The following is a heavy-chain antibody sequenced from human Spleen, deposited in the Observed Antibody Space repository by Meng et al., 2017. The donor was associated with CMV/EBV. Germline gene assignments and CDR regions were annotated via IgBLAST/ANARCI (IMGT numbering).Heavy chain of an antibody. D-gene: IGHD1-7*01. CDR3: ARVSGTTRY. V-gene: IGHV4-34*01. Sequence: SETLSLTCAVYGGSFSGYYWSWIRQPPGKGLEWIGSIYYSGSTYYNPSLKSRVTISVDTSKNQFSLKLSSVTAADTAVYYCARVSGTTRYWGQGTLVTVSS. J-gene: IGHJ4*02. CDR1: GGSFSGYY. CDR2: IYYSGST.